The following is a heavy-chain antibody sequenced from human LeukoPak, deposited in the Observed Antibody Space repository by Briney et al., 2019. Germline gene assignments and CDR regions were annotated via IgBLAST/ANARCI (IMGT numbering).Heavy chain of an antibody. J-gene: IGHJ4*02. V-gene: IGHV3-23*01. D-gene: IGHD1-7*01. CDR2: ISGSGGST. CDR3: AKDVVTGTTAHFDY. CDR1: GFTFSSYA. Sequence: GGSLRLSCAASGFTFSSYAMSWVRQAPGEGLEWVSAISGSGGSTYYADSVKGRFTIYRDNSKNTLYLQTNSLRAEDTAVYYCAKDVVTGTTAHFDYWGQGTLVTVSS.